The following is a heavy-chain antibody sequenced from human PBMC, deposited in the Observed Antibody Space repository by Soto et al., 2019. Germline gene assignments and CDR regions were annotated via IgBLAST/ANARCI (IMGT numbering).Heavy chain of an antibody. J-gene: IGHJ5*01. CDR2: VSYDGSKK. CDR1: GFTFSRNG. CDR3: WRWVGCTMSDNRCKYDS. D-gene: IGHD2-8*01. V-gene: IGHV3-30*03. Sequence: QVQLVESGGGVVQPGTSLRLTCAGSGFTFSRNGMHWVRQAPGKGLEWVALVSYDGSKKYYVDSVKGRFTISRDNSENPLYPQMNSLRAEDTAVYYFWRWVGCTMSDNRCKYDSWGQGTLVTVSS.